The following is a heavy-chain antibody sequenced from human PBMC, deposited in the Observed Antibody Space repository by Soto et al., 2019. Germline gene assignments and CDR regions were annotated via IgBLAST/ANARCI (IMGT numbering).Heavy chain of an antibody. CDR3: ARHLGEGYFDY. CDR1: GDCISSWTYF. CDR2: IYYSGST. J-gene: IGHJ4*02. V-gene: IGHV4-39*01. Sequence: FEIQRHRCSVSGDCISSWTYFGGWDRKPPGKGLEWIGSIYYSGSTYYNPSLKSRVTISVDTSKNHFSLKLSSVTAADTAVYYCARHLGEGYFDYWGQGTLVTVSS.